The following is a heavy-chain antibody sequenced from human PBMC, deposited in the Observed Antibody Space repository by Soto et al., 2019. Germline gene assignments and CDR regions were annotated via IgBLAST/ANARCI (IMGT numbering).Heavy chain of an antibody. CDR2: INAGNGKT. V-gene: IGHV1-3*01. CDR3: AGGTLIVGANLPHY. CDR1: GYTFTSYA. D-gene: IGHD1-26*01. Sequence: QVQLVQSGAEVKKPGASVKVSCKASGYTFTSYAMHWVRQAPGQRLEWMGGINAGNGKTKYSQRFQGGVTITRDTSASTAYMELSSLRSEDTAVYYCAGGTLIVGANLPHYWGQGTLVTVSS. J-gene: IGHJ4*02.